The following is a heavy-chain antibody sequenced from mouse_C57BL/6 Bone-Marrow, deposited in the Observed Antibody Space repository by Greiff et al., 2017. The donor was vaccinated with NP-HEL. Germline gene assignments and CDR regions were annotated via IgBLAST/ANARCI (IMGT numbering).Heavy chain of an antibody. V-gene: IGHV3-6*01. CDR3: ARGGYYFDY. J-gene: IGHJ2*01. CDR2: ISYDGSN. CDR1: GYSITSGYY. Sequence: DVKLQESGPGLVKPSQSLSLTCSVTGYSITSGYYWNWIRQFPGNKLEWMGYISYDGSNNYNPSLKNRISITRDTSKTQFFLKLNSVTTEDTATYYCARGGYYFDYWGQGTTLTVSS.